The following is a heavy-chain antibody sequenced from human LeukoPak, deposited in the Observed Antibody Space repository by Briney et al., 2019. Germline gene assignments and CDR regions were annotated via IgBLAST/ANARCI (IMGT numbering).Heavy chain of an antibody. CDR2: INLNSGDT. J-gene: IGHJ4*02. CDR3: AREQDIGMVSALDY. D-gene: IGHD5-18*01. Sequence: AAVKVSCKASGYTFTGYYMHWVRQAPGQGLEWMGWINLNSGDTNYAQKFQGRVTMTRDTSISTAYMELSRLTSDDTAVFYCAREQDIGMVSALDYWGQATLVTV. V-gene: IGHV1-2*02. CDR1: GYTFTGYY.